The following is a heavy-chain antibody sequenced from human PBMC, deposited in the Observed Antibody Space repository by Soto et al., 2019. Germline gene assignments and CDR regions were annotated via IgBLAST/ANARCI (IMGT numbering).Heavy chain of an antibody. CDR3: AREGALAPIDY. Sequence: QVQLVQSGAEVKKPGASVKVSCKASGYTFTSYGISWVRQAPGQGLEWMGWISAYNGNTNYAQKLQGRVTMTTDTYTSTAYMEMERLRSDDTAVDYCAREGALAPIDYWGQGTLVTVSS. J-gene: IGHJ4*02. CDR1: GYTFTSYG. CDR2: ISAYNGNT. V-gene: IGHV1-18*01. D-gene: IGHD1-26*01.